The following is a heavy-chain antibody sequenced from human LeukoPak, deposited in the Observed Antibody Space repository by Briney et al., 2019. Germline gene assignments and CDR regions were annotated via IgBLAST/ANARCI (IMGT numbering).Heavy chain of an antibody. J-gene: IGHJ4*02. CDR1: GFTFSSYG. V-gene: IGHV3-23*01. Sequence: PGGTLRLSCAASGFTFSSYGMSWVRQAPGKGLEWVSAISGSGGSTYYADSVKGRFTISRDNSKNTLYLQMNSLRAEDTAVYYCAKLLSRVRGVIITQRRNVDYWGQGTLVTVSS. D-gene: IGHD3-10*01. CDR3: AKLLSRVRGVIITQRRNVDY. CDR2: ISGSGGST.